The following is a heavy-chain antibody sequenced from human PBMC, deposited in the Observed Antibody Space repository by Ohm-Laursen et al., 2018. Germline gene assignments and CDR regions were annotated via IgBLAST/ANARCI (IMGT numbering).Heavy chain of an antibody. Sequence: SLRLSCAASGFTFDDYAMHWVRQAPGKGLEWVSGISWNSGSIGYADSVKGRFTISRDNSKNTLYLQMNSLRAEDTAVYYCAKDLGSGSCFDYWGQGTLVTVSS. CDR1: GFTFDDYA. CDR2: ISWNSGSI. J-gene: IGHJ4*02. D-gene: IGHD1-26*01. V-gene: IGHV3-9*01. CDR3: AKDLGSGSCFDY.